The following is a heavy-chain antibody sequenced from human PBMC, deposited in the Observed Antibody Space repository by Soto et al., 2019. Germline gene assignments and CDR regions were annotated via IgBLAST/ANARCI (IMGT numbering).Heavy chain of an antibody. CDR1: GGSFSGFY. Sequence: QVQLEQWGAGLLKPSETLSLTCAIYGGSFSGFYWSWIRQPPGKGLEWIGEINDSGTTNYNPSPKSRVTISAATSTPHFSLRLTSVTAADTAVYYCARETSPNVYSHYGMDVWGQGTTVTVSS. CDR2: INDSGTT. V-gene: IGHV4-34*02. J-gene: IGHJ6*02. CDR3: ARETSPNVYSHYGMDV.